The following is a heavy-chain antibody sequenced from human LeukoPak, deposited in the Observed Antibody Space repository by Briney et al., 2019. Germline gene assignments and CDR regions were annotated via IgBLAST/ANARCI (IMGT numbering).Heavy chain of an antibody. CDR1: GFTFGDYA. Sequence: GGSLRLSCAASGFTFGDYAMHWVRQAPGKGLEWVSDISWNSGSIAYADSVKGRFTISRDNAKNSLYLQMNSLTAEDTAVYYCAKSYYDSSGYRGDFDYWGQGTLVTVSS. CDR3: AKSYYDSSGYRGDFDY. D-gene: IGHD3-22*01. J-gene: IGHJ4*02. CDR2: ISWNSGSI. V-gene: IGHV3-9*01.